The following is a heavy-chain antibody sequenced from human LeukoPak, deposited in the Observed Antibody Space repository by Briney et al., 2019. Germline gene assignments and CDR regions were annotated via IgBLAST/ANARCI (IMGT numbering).Heavy chain of an antibody. CDR3: ATIKRGSIFGYFDF. CDR1: GGSSSSHY. Sequence: SETLSLTCTVSGGSSSSHYWSWIRQPPGKGLERIGYMFDTGRTKDNPSLKSRVTLSADTSKNQFSLRLSSVTAADTAVYYCATIKRGSIFGYFDFWGQGILVTVSS. J-gene: IGHJ4*01. V-gene: IGHV4-59*11. CDR2: MFDTGRT. D-gene: IGHD5-18*01.